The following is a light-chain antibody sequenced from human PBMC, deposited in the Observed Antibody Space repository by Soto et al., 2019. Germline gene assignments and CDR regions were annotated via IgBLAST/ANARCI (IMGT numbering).Light chain of an antibody. CDR1: QSVSSSY. Sequence: EIVLTQSPGTLSLSPGERATLSCRASQSVSSSYLAWYQQKPGQAPRLLIYGASSRATGIPDRFSGSGSGTDFTITISRLEPEDFEVYFCQQYGSSPVTFGQGTRLEIK. J-gene: IGKJ5*01. CDR2: GAS. CDR3: QQYGSSPVT. V-gene: IGKV3-20*01.